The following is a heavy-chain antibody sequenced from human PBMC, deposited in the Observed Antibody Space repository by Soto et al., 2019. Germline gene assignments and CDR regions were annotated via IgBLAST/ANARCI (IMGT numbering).Heavy chain of an antibody. D-gene: IGHD3-3*01. CDR3: ARAPVGLDTISYFDY. V-gene: IGHV4-30-4*01. Sequence: SETLSLTCTVSGDSVSSVGFHWAWLRRPPGKGLEWIGYIYNGGSTYYRPSLESRMQMSLDATRNHYSLRLTSVTAADTAVYFCARAPVGLDTISYFDYWGQGNLVNVSA. CDR1: GDSVSSVGFH. J-gene: IGHJ4*02. CDR2: IYNGGST.